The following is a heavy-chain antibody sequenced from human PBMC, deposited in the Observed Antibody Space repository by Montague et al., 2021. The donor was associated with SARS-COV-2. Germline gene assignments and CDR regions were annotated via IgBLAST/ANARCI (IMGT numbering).Heavy chain of an antibody. D-gene: IGHD1-1*01. Sequence: SETLSLTCTVSGESTASHYWNWIRQSPGKRPEWIGYVYYNGDTKYNPSLQSRVTISIDTSENQFSLRLNSVTAADTAVYYCARRLTGLEPPFDPWGQGTLVIVSS. V-gene: IGHV4-59*08. CDR3: ARRLTGLEPPFDP. J-gene: IGHJ5*02. CDR2: VYYNGDT. CDR1: GESTASHY.